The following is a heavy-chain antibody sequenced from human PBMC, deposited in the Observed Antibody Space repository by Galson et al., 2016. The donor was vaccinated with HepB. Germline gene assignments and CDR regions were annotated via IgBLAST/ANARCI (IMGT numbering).Heavy chain of an antibody. CDR1: GGSISSGGYY. Sequence: TLSLTCSVSGGSISSGGYYWSWIRQHPGKGLEWIGYIYYSGSTYYNPSLKSRVTISVDTSNNHFSLKLSSVTAADTAVYYCARLRDYYDNSGYYLWYFGYWGQGTLVTVSS. CDR3: ARLRDYYDNSGYYLWYFGY. D-gene: IGHD3-22*01. J-gene: IGHJ4*02. V-gene: IGHV4-31*03. CDR2: IYYSGST.